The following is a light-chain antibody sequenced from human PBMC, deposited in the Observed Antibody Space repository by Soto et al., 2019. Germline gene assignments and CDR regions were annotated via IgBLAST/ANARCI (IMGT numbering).Light chain of an antibody. CDR1: SSDVGGYNY. Sequence: QSALTQPASVSGSPGQSITISCTGTSSDVGGYNYVSWYQQHPGKAPKLMIYDVSNRPSGVSNRFSGYKSGSTASLTISGXXXXXXXXYYCSSYTSSSALLYVFGTGTKLTV. J-gene: IGLJ1*01. V-gene: IGLV2-14*01. CDR3: SSYTSSSALLYV. CDR2: DVS.